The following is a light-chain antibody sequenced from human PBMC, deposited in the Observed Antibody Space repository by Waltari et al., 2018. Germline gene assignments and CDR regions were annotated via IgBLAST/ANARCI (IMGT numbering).Light chain of an antibody. V-gene: IGLV2-8*01. CDR1: TTDPRHFTY. CDR3: SSWTDSSRTGKLS. Sequence: QSALTQPPSASGSAGPSVTISCTGTTTDPRHFTYVSWYQQHPGKAPKLILYEVDRRPSGVPDRFSGSKSGDAASLTVSGLQAEDEGIYFCSSWTDSSRTGKLSFGGGTKLTVL. CDR2: EVD. J-gene: IGLJ2*01.